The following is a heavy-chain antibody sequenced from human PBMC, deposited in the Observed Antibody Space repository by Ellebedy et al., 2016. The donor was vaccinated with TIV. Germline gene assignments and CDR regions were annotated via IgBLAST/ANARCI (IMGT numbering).Heavy chain of an antibody. D-gene: IGHD6-19*01. CDR2: VYYNGT. CDR3: AALQWLAPAWYFDL. Sequence: SETLSLTCTVSGASISSYYWSWVRQPPGKGLEWIGYVYYNGTNYNPSLKSRVPISVDTSKNQFSLKLSSVTAADTAVYYCAALQWLAPAWYFDLWGRGTLVSVSS. V-gene: IGHV4-59*08. CDR1: GASISSYY. J-gene: IGHJ2*01.